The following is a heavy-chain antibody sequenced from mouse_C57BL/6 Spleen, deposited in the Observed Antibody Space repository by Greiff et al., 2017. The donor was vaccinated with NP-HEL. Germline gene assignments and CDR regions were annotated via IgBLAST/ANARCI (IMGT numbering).Heavy chain of an antibody. J-gene: IGHJ4*01. Sequence: QVQLQQPGAELVKPGASVKMSCKASGYTFTSYWITWVKQRPGQGLEWIGDIYPGSGSTNYNEKFKSKATLTVDTSSSTAYMQLSSLTSEESAVYYCARGGAAQATVAMDYWGQGTSVTVSS. V-gene: IGHV1-55*01. CDR1: GYTFTSYW. CDR2: IYPGSGST. CDR3: ARGGAAQATVAMDY. D-gene: IGHD3-2*02.